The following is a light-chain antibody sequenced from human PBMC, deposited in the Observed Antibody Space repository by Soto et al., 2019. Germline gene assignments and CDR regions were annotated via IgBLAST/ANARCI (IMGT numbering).Light chain of an antibody. Sequence: EIVLTQAPDTLALSPGERATLSCRASQSVTSTHLAWYQQKPGQAPRLLIYGASNRATGIPDRFSGSGSGTDFTLTISRLEPEDFAVYDCQQYGSSGTFGQGTKVDI. CDR3: QQYGSSGT. J-gene: IGKJ1*01. V-gene: IGKV3-20*01. CDR1: QSVTSTH. CDR2: GAS.